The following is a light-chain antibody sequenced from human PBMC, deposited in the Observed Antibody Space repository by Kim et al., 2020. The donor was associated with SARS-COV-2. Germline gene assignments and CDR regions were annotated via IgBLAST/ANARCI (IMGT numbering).Light chain of an antibody. CDR1: SSVVGGYIY. V-gene: IGLV2-11*03. CDR3: CSYAGSYWV. CDR2: DVT. Sequence: PGHSVTISCTGTSSVVGGYIYVSWYQPHPGKAPKLMIYDVTKRPSGVPDRFSGSKSGNTASLTISGLQAEDEADYYCCSYAGSYWVFGGGTQLTVL. J-gene: IGLJ3*02.